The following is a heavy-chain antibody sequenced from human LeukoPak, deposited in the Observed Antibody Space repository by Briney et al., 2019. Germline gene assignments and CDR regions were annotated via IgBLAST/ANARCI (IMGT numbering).Heavy chain of an antibody. CDR1: GGSISSYY. Sequence: PSETLSLTCTVSGGSISSYYWRWIRQPPGKGLEWIGYIYYSGSTNYNPSLKSRVTISVDTSKNQFSLKLSSVTAADTAVYYCARGPAKYYYYYYMDVWGKGTTVTVSS. V-gene: IGHV4-59*01. D-gene: IGHD6-25*01. J-gene: IGHJ6*03. CDR2: IYYSGST. CDR3: ARGPAKYYYYYYMDV.